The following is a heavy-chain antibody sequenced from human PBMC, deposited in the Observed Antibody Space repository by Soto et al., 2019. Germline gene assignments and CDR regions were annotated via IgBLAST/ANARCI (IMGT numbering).Heavy chain of an antibody. D-gene: IGHD3-3*01. V-gene: IGHV3-30*18. J-gene: IGHJ6*02. CDR3: AKDFDFWSGYYTFYYYYGMDV. Sequence: VAVISYDGSNKYYADSVKGRFTISRDNSKNTLYLQMNSLRAEDTAVYYCAKDFDFWSGYYTFYYYYGMDVWGQGTTVTVSS. CDR2: ISYDGSNK.